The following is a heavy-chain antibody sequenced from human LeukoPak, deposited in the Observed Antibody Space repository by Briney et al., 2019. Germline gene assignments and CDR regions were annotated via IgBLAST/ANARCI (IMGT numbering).Heavy chain of an antibody. CDR2: ISSSGSTI. V-gene: IGHV3-11*01. CDR3: ARARGSHMIVVVNFDY. D-gene: IGHD3-22*01. J-gene: IGHJ4*02. Sequence: GGSLRLSCAASGFTFSDYYMSWIRQAPGKGLEWVSYISSSGSTIYYADSVKGRFTISRDNAKNSLYLQMNSLRAEDTAVYYCARARGSHMIVVVNFDYWGQGTLVAVSS. CDR1: GFTFSDYY.